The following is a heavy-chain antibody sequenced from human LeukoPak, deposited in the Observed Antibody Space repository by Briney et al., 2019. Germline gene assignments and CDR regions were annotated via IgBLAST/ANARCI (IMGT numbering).Heavy chain of an antibody. CDR1: GLTFSSYA. Sequence: GGSLSLSCAASGLTFSSYAMSWVRLAPGRGLEWVSAISGSGGSTYYADSVKGRFTISRDNSKNTLYLQMNSLRAEDTAVYYCAKQEYSTPRGWFDPWGQGTLVTVSS. D-gene: IGHD6-6*01. CDR2: ISGSGGST. CDR3: AKQEYSTPRGWFDP. V-gene: IGHV3-23*01. J-gene: IGHJ5*02.